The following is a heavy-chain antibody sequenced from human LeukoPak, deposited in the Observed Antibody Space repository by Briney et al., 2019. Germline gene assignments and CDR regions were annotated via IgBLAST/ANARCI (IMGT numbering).Heavy chain of an antibody. D-gene: IGHD1-1*01. Sequence: GASVKVSCKASGDSSRTNAIVWLRQAPGQRPEWMGWISAGSGNTKCSQTFQDRLTLTRDTAASTVYMDLSSLRPEDTAVYFCARERDDDPFDIWGQGTLVIVSS. CDR1: GDSSRTNA. CDR2: ISAGSGNT. V-gene: IGHV1-3*01. J-gene: IGHJ3*02. CDR3: ARERDDDPFDI.